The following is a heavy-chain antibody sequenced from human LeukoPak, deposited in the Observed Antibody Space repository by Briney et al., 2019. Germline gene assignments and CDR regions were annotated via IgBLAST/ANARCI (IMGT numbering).Heavy chain of an antibody. D-gene: IGHD3-22*01. CDR1: GYSFTSYW. CDR3: ARRSSGYYASYYYMDV. Sequence: GESLKVSCKGSGYSFTSYWIGWVRQMPRKGLEWMGIIYPGDSDTRYSPSFQGQVTISADKSISTAYLQWSSLKASDTAMYYCARRSSGYYASYYYMDVWGKGTTVTVSS. CDR2: IYPGDSDT. J-gene: IGHJ6*03. V-gene: IGHV5-51*01.